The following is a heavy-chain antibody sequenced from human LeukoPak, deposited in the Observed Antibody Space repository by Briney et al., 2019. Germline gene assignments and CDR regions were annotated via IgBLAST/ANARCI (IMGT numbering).Heavy chain of an antibody. CDR3: ASRFLEWLLSPQGFVDV. Sequence: SVKVSCKTSGFTFSNSAMQWVRQARGQRLEWIGWIIVGSGRTHYAQNLQERITITRDMSTNTAYMELSSVTAADTAVYYCASRFLEWLLSPQGFVDVWGKGTTVTVSS. V-gene: IGHV1-58*02. CDR2: IIVGSGRT. CDR1: GFTFSNSA. D-gene: IGHD3-3*01. J-gene: IGHJ6*04.